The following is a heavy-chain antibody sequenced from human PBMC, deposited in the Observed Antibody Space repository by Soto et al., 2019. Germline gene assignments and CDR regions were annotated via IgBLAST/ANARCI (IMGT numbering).Heavy chain of an antibody. V-gene: IGHV1-2*02. J-gene: IGHJ6*02. CDR1: GYTFAHYG. CDR2: INPNSGGT. Sequence: ASVKVSCKASGYTFAHYGISRVRQAPGQGLEWMGWINPNSGGTNYAQKFQGRVTMTRDTSISTAYMELSRLRSDDTAVYYCARGEPVLRYFDWLPNYYYYGMDVWGQGTTVTVSS. D-gene: IGHD3-9*01. CDR3: ARGEPVLRYFDWLPNYYYYGMDV.